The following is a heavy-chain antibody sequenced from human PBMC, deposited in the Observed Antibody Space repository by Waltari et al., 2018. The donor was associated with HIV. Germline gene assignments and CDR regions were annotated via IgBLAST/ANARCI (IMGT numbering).Heavy chain of an antibody. V-gene: IGHV7-4-1*01. D-gene: IGHD3-22*01. CDR2: INPNTGKR. CDR1: GYSFIKYG. CDR3: ASDPPTTYYYDTHNRGGFDP. Sequence: QLQLVQSGSELKKPGASVNVSCTGSGYSFIKYGINWVRQAPGEGLEWMGWINPNTGKRTHAQDYTGRFVFSSDTSAYTAYLEIHSRRSEETAIEYCASDPPTTYYYDTHNRGGFDPWGQGTLVTVSS. J-gene: IGHJ5*02.